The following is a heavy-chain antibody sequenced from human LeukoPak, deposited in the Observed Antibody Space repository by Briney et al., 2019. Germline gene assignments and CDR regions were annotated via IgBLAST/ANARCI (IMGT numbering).Heavy chain of an antibody. Sequence: GGSLRLSCAASGFTFSDYYMSWFRQAPGKGLEWVAYITSSSSTIYYADSVKGRFTNSRDNAKNSLHLQINSLRAEDTAVYYCARDLSYYGSGIDFWGQGTLVTVSS. D-gene: IGHD3-10*01. CDR1: GFTFSDYY. CDR2: ITSSSSTI. V-gene: IGHV3-11*04. CDR3: ARDLSYYGSGIDF. J-gene: IGHJ4*02.